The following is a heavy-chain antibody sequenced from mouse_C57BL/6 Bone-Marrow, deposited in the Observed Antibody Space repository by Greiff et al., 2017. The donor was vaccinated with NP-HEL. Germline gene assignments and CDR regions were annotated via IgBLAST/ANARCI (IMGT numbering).Heavy chain of an antibody. CDR3: TKKYGYYGCSYEFAF. Sequence: QVQLQQSGPGLVQPSQSLSITCTVSGFSLTSYGVHWVRQSPGKGLEWLGVIWSGGSTDYNAAFISRMSISKDNSNSQVFFKMNSLHADDAAVYYCTKKYGYYGCSYEFAFWGKGTLVTASA. CDR1: GFSLTSYG. V-gene: IGHV2-2*01. D-gene: IGHD1-1*01. CDR2: IWSGGST. J-gene: IGHJ3*01.